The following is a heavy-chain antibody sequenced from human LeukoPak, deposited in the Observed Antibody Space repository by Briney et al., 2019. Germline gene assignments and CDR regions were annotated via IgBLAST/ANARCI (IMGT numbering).Heavy chain of an antibody. D-gene: IGHD3-16*02. J-gene: IGHJ4*02. CDR3: ARANGLLWGSYRYPFDY. CDR2: INWNGGST. CDR1: GFTFDDYG. V-gene: IGHV3-20*04. Sequence: GGSLRLSCAASGFTFDDYGMSWVRQAPGKGLEWASGINWNGGSTGYADSVKGRFTISRDNAKNSLYLQMNSLRAEDTALYYCARANGLLWGSYRYPFDYWGQGTLVTVSS.